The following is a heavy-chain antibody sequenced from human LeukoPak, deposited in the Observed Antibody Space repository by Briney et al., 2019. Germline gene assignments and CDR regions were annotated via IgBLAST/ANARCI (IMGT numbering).Heavy chain of an antibody. D-gene: IGHD4-17*01. V-gene: IGHV3-21*01. CDR2: ISSSSSYI. Sequence: PGGSLRLSCAASGFTFSSYSMNWVRQAPGKGLEWVSSISSSSSYIYYADSVKGRFTISRDNAKNSLYLQMNSLRAEDTAVYYCAKDLRPKTTVTRRRTNYYYGMDVWGQGTTVTVSS. J-gene: IGHJ6*02. CDR3: AKDLRPKTTVTRRRTNYYYGMDV. CDR1: GFTFSSYS.